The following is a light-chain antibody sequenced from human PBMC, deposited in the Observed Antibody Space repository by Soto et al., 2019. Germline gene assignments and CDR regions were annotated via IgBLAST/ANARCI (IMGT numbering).Light chain of an antibody. J-gene: IGKJ4*01. V-gene: IGKV1-9*01. CDR3: LQVNSYPLT. Sequence: DIQLTQSPSFLSASVGGRVTITCRANQGISSYLAWYQQKPGRAAKLLIYAASTLQSGVPSRFSGSGFGTEFTLAISSLQPEDFATYYCLQVNSYPLTFGGGTKVEIK. CDR2: AAS. CDR1: QGISSY.